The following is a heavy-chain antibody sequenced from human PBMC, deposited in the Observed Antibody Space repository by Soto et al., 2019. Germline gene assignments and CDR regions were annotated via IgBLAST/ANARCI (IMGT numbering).Heavy chain of an antibody. CDR2: IYYSGST. D-gene: IGHD5-12*01. CDR1: GGSISSGDYY. V-gene: IGHV4-30-4*01. Sequence: SETLSLTCTVSGGSISSGDYYWSWIRQPPGKGLEWIGYIYYSGSTYYNPSLKSRVTISVDTSKNQFSLKLSSVTAADTAVYYCARASKMATNLDYWGQGXLVTVSS. J-gene: IGHJ4*02. CDR3: ARASKMATNLDY.